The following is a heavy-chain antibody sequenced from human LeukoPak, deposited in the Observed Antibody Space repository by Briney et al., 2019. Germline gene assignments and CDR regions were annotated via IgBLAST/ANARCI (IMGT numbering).Heavy chain of an antibody. J-gene: IGHJ4*02. Sequence: GSLRLSCAASGFTFSDYYMSWIRQPPGKGLEWIGSIYYSGSTNYNPSLKSRVTISVDTSKNQFYLKLSSVTAADTALYYCARAYHGSGNTYYFDYWGQGTLVTVSS. CDR3: ARAYHGSGNTYYFDY. CDR1: GFTFSDYY. D-gene: IGHD3-10*01. CDR2: IYYSGST. V-gene: IGHV4-59*01.